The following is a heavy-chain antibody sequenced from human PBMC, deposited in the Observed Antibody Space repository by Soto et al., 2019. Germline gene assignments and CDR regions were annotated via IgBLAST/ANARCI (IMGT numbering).Heavy chain of an antibody. J-gene: IGHJ6*02. D-gene: IGHD4-17*01. Sequence: PWETMSLTCTVAHGSISSSTYYWGWIRQPPGKGLEWIGEINHSGSTNYNPSLKSRVTISVDTSKNQFSLKLSSVTAADTAVYYCARDNRTMTTVTITYYYYYGMDVWGQGTAVTVSS. CDR2: INHSGST. CDR1: HGSISSSTYY. CDR3: ARDNRTMTTVTITYYYYYGMDV. V-gene: IGHV4-39*07.